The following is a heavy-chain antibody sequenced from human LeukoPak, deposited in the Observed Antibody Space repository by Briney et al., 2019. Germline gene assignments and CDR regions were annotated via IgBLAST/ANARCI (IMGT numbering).Heavy chain of an antibody. Sequence: SETLSLTCTVSGGSISSYYWSWIRQPPGKGLEWIGYIYYSGSTNYNPSLMSRVTLSIDKSKKHISLRLTSVTAADTALYYCARDNGSGYTKGYEHYYYYLDVWGKGTTVTVSS. D-gene: IGHD3-3*02. CDR1: GGSISSYY. V-gene: IGHV4-59*12. J-gene: IGHJ6*03. CDR2: IYYSGST. CDR3: ARDNGSGYTKGYEHYYYYLDV.